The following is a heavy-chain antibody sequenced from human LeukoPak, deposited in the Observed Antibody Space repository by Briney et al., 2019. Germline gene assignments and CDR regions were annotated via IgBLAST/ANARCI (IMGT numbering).Heavy chain of an antibody. J-gene: IGHJ6*03. CDR2: INWNGGST. D-gene: IGHD6-13*01. CDR1: GFTFDDYG. CDR3: ARATQYSSSPNSPLYMDV. V-gene: IGHV3-20*04. Sequence: PGGSLRLSCAASGFTFDDYGMSWVRQAPGKGLEWVSGINWNGGSTGYADSVKGRFTISRDNPKNSLYLQMNSLRAEDTALYYCARATQYSSSPNSPLYMDVWGKGTTVTVSS.